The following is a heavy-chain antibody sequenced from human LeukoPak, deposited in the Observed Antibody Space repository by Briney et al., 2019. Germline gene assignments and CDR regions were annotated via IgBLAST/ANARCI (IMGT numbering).Heavy chain of an antibody. CDR3: ARGRYEFSAGMDV. V-gene: IGHV3-53*01. CDR1: GFTVSSNY. Sequence: GGSLRLSCAVSGFTVSSNYMSWVRQAPGKGLEWVSVIYSAGNTNHAGSVRGRFTISRDNSKNTLYLQMNSLRVEDTAVYYCARGRYEFSAGMDVWGQGTTVTVSS. CDR2: IYSAGNT. D-gene: IGHD5-12*01. J-gene: IGHJ6*02.